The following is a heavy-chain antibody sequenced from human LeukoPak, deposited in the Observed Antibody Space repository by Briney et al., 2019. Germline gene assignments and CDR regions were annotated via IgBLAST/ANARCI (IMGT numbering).Heavy chain of an antibody. Sequence: SVKVSCKASGGTFSSYAISWVRQAPGQGLEWMGGIIPIFGTANYTQKFQGRVTITADESTSTAYMELSSLRSEDTAVYYCARDRLRFSEWLSTHSDYYYYMDVWGKGTTVTVSS. CDR2: IIPIFGTA. CDR3: ARDRLRFSEWLSTHSDYYYYMDV. D-gene: IGHD3-3*01. J-gene: IGHJ6*03. V-gene: IGHV1-69*13. CDR1: GGTFSSYA.